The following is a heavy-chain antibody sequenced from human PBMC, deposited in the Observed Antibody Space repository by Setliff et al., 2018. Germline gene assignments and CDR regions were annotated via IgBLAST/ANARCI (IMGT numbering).Heavy chain of an antibody. V-gene: IGHV7-4-1*02. Sequence: ASVKVSCKASGYTFTGYAINWVRQAPGQGLEYLGWINTNTGNPTYVQGFTGRFVFSLDTSVSTAYLQISSLKAEDTAVYYCARGVYEYSYGYRGHYYYYMDVWGKGATVTGSS. CDR3: ARGVYEYSYGYRGHYYYYMDV. D-gene: IGHD3-16*01. CDR1: GYTFTGYA. J-gene: IGHJ6*03. CDR2: INTNTGNP.